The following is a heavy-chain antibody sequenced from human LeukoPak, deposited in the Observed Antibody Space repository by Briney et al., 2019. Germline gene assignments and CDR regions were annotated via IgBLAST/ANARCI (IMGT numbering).Heavy chain of an antibody. J-gene: IGHJ4*02. V-gene: IGHV1-8*01. D-gene: IGHD3-22*01. Sequence: GASVKVSCKASGYTFTSYDINWVRQATGQGLEWMGWMNPNSGNTGYAQKFQGSVTMTRNTSISTAYMELSSLRSEDTAVYYRARLDSSGYYIFDYWGQGTLVTVSS. CDR2: MNPNSGNT. CDR1: GYTFTSYD. CDR3: ARLDSSGYYIFDY.